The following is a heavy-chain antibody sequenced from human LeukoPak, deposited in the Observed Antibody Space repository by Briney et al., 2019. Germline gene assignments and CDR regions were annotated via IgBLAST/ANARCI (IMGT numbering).Heavy chain of an antibody. D-gene: IGHD2-2*01. CDR2: IISIFGTA. CDR3: ARVSVNDCSSTSCYSVAGVPGGWFDP. Sequence: VASVKVSCEASGGTFSSYAISWVRQAPGQGLEWMGGIISIFGTASYAQKFQGRVTITADESTSTAYMELSSLRSEDTAVYYCARVSVNDCSSTSCYSVAGVPGGWFDPWGQGTLVTVSS. J-gene: IGHJ5*02. CDR1: GGTFSSYA. V-gene: IGHV1-69*13.